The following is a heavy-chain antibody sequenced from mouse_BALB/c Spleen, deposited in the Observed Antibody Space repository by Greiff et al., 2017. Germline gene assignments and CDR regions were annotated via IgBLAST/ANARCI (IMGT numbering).Heavy chain of an antibody. Sequence: EVKLQESGAELVKPGASVKLSCTASGFNIKDTYMHWVKQRPEQGLEWIGRIDPANGNTKYDPKFQGKATITADTSSNTAYLQLSSLTSEDTAVYYCASHLDYWGQGTTLTVSS. CDR2: IDPANGNT. J-gene: IGHJ2*01. CDR1: GFNIKDTY. V-gene: IGHV14-3*02. CDR3: ASHLDY. D-gene: IGHD1-2*01.